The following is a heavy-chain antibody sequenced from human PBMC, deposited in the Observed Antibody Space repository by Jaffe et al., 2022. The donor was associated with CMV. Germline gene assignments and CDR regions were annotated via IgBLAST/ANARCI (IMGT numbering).Heavy chain of an antibody. D-gene: IGHD3-10*01. CDR3: ARQILRGTWTFDI. V-gene: IGHV4-39*01. CDR2: IYYSGNT. Sequence: QVQLQESGPGLVKPSETLSLTCIVSGDSTSSRSYYWGWIRQPPGKGLEYIGSIYYSGNTYYNPSLKSRVTISVDSSRNGISLRLSSVAATDTAVYYCARQILRGTWTFDIWGHGTMVTVSA. CDR1: GDSTSSRSYY. J-gene: IGHJ3*02.